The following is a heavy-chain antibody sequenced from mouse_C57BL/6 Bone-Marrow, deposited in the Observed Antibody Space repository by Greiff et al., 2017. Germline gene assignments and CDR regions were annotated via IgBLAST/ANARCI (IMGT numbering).Heavy chain of an antibody. J-gene: IGHJ4*01. CDR2: ISSGSSTI. V-gene: IGHV5-17*01. CDR1: GFTFSDYG. Sequence: EVHLVESGGGLVKPGGSLKLSCAASGFTFSDYGMHWVRQAPEKGLEWVAYISSGSSTIYYAYTVKGRFTISRDNAKNTLFLQMTNLRSEDTAMYYCARASVVGDAMDYWGQGTSVTVSS. D-gene: IGHD1-1*01. CDR3: ARASVVGDAMDY.